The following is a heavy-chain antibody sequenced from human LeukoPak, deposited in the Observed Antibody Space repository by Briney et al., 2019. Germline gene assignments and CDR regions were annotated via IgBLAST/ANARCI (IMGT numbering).Heavy chain of an antibody. D-gene: IGHD3-22*01. CDR1: GFTFSSYA. V-gene: IGHV3-30*04. J-gene: IGHJ4*02. Sequence: GGSLRLSCAASGFTFSSYAMHWVRQAPGKGLEWVAVISYDGSNKYYADSVKGRFTISRDNSKNTLYLQMNSLRAEDTAVYYCARDGDYYDSSGYYYYFDYWGQGTLVTVSS. CDR2: ISYDGSNK. CDR3: ARDGDYYDSSGYYYYFDY.